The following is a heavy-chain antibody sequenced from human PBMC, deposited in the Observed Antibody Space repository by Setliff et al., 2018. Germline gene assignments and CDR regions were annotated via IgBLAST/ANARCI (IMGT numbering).Heavy chain of an antibody. V-gene: IGHV1-18*01. Sequence: GASVKVSCKASGYSFVNYGITWVRQAPGQGLEWMGWISPYKSDTNYAQKFQGRVSMTTDTSTSTAYMELRSLRSDDTAVYYCARSPPTVVVTAIQAIFDYWGQGTLVTVSS. CDR2: ISPYKSDT. CDR3: ARSPPTVVVTAIQAIFDY. D-gene: IGHD2-21*02. J-gene: IGHJ4*02. CDR1: GYSFVNYG.